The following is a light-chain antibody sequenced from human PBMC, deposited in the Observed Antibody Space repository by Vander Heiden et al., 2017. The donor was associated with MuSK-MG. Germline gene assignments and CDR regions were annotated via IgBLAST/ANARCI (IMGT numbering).Light chain of an antibody. CDR2: KDT. CDR1: ALSKQY. V-gene: IGLV3-25*03. J-gene: IGLJ2*01. Sequence: SSELTQPPAVSVSPGQTARITCSGDALSKQYVHWYQQKPGQAPVSVIYKDTERPSGIPERFSGSSSGTTVTLTISGVQAEDEAEYYCQSTDSTTIYVIFGGGTKLNVL. CDR3: QSTDSTTIYVI.